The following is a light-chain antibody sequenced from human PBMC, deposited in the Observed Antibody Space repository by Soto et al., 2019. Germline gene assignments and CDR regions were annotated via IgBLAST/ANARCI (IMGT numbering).Light chain of an antibody. CDR2: GAS. V-gene: IGKV3-20*01. J-gene: IGKJ1*01. CDR1: QSVSSSY. Sequence: EIVLTQSPGTLSLSQGERATLSCRARQSVSSSYLAWYQQRPGQAPRLLIYGASIRATGIPDRFSGSGSGTDFTLTISRLEPEDFAVYFCQQHGSSPWTFGQGTKVDNK. CDR3: QQHGSSPWT.